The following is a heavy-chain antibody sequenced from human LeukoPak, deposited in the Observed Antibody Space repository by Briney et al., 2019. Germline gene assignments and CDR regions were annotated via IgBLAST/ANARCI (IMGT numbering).Heavy chain of an antibody. V-gene: IGHV4-34*01. CDR3: ARREYYDSTGFFDY. J-gene: IGHJ4*02. D-gene: IGHD3-22*01. Sequence: SETLSLTRAVYGGSFSGYYWSWIRQPPGKGLEWIGEINHSGSTNCNPSLKSRVTISVDKSKNQFSLKLSSVTAADTAVYHCARREYYDSTGFFDYWDQGTLVTVSS. CDR1: GGSFSGYY. CDR2: INHSGST.